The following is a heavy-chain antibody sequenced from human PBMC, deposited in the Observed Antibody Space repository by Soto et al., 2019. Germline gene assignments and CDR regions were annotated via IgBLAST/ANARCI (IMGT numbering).Heavy chain of an antibody. CDR2: LTASGGST. V-gene: IGHV3-23*01. Sequence: GGSLRLSCAASGFTFSLYAMSWVRQAPGKGLEWVSTLTASGGSTYYADSVKGRFTISRDTSKNTLYLQMGSLRAEDTALYYFARKGRPGNDKGTWFDPWGQGTLSPSPQ. D-gene: IGHD5-12*01. CDR1: GFTFSLYA. CDR3: ARKGRPGNDKGTWFDP. J-gene: IGHJ5*02.